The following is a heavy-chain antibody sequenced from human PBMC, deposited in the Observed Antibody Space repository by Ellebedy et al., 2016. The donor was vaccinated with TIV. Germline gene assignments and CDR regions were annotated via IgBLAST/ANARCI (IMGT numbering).Heavy chain of an antibody. CDR2: ISSSGSPI. CDR1: GFTFGNHN. CDR3: ARSDTSLVTPEDS. D-gene: IGHD5-18*01. V-gene: IGHV3-48*04. J-gene: IGHJ4*02. Sequence: PGGSLRLSCAASGFTFGNHNMNWVRQAPGKGLEWISYISSSGSPIYYADSVKGRFTISRDNAKNSLYLQMNSLRAEDTAVYYCARSDTSLVTPEDSWGQGTLVTVSS.